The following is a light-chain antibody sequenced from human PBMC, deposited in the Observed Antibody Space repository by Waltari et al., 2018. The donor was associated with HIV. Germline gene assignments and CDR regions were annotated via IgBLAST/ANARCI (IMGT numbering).Light chain of an antibody. CDR3: QQYDKLPAYT. J-gene: IGKJ2*01. Sequence: DIQMTQSPSSLSASVGDRVTITCQASQDINTFLTWYQHKPGTAPKVRIDDASYWDTGVPSRVSGSGTETDLSLTISSLQPEDTATDYYQQYDKLPAYTFGQGTKVEIK. CDR2: DAS. V-gene: IGKV1-33*01. CDR1: QDINTF.